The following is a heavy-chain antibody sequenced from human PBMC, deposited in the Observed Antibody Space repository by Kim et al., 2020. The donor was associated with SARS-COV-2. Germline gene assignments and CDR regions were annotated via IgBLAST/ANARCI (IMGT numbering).Heavy chain of an antibody. Sequence: LQNRVTISVDTSKNQFSLKLSSVAAAATAVYYCARVARITIFGVVNSAFDIWGQGTMVTVSS. V-gene: IGHV4-31*02. CDR3: ARVARITIFGVVNSAFDI. D-gene: IGHD3-3*01. J-gene: IGHJ3*02.